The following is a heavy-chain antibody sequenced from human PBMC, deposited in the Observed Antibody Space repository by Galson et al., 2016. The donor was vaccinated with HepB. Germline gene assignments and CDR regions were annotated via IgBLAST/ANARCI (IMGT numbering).Heavy chain of an antibody. V-gene: IGHV3-7*01. CDR1: GFTFTNYW. CDR3: ARLIGATYDSSGIDY. D-gene: IGHD3-22*01. Sequence: SLRLSCAASGFTFTNYWMSWVRQAPGKGLEWVANIKFDESEKYYVDSLSGRFTVSRDNSENTLYLQMNSLRVEDTAVYYCARLIGATYDSSGIDYWGQGTLVTVSP. CDR2: IKFDESEK. J-gene: IGHJ4*02.